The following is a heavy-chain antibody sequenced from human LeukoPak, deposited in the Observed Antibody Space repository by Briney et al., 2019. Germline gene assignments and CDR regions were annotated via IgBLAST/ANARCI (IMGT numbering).Heavy chain of an antibody. D-gene: IGHD3-10*01. CDR3: ARDPGYYGSGTRGAFDY. J-gene: IGHJ4*02. V-gene: IGHV4-4*07. Sequence: PSETLSLTCTVSGGSIRSYYWSWIRQPAGKGLEWIGRIYTSGSTNYNPSLKSRVTMSVDTSKNQFSLKLSSVTAADTAVYYCARDPGYYGSGTRGAFDYWGQGTLATVYS. CDR2: IYTSGST. CDR1: GGSIRSYY.